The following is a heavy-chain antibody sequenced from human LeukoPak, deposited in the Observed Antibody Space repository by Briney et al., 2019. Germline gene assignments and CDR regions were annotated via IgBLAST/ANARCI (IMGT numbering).Heavy chain of an antibody. V-gene: IGHV3-33*06. Sequence: GESLKISCAASGFMFTHHGMHWVRQAPGKGLEWVAVIWSDGSNRFYSDSVKGRFAISRDDSNDMVYLQMNGLRADDTAVYYCAKDIQRGFDHTNSLDSWGQGTLVIVSS. CDR3: AKDIQRGFDHTNSLDS. CDR1: GFMFTHHG. CDR2: IWSDGSNR. D-gene: IGHD4-11*01. J-gene: IGHJ4*02.